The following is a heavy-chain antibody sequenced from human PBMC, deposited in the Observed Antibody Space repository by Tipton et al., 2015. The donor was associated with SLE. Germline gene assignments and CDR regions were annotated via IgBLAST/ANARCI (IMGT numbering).Heavy chain of an antibody. Sequence: LRLSCAVYGGSFSGYYWSWIRQPPGKGLEWIGEINHSGSTNYNPSLKSRVTISVDTSKNQFSLKLSSVTAADTAVYYCARAQGGWYDYWGQGTLVTVSS. CDR3: ARAQGGWYDY. J-gene: IGHJ4*02. CDR2: INHSGST. D-gene: IGHD6-19*01. CDR1: GGSFSGYY. V-gene: IGHV4-34*01.